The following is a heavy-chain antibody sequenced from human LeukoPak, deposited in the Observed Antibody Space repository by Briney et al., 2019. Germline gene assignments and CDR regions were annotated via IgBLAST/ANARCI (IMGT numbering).Heavy chain of an antibody. CDR2: LYYSGNI. Sequence: SETLSLTCNVSGGSISTDTYYRGWIRQVPGKGLEWIATLYYSGNIYYNPSLKSRVTMSGDRSKSQFSLRLTSVTAADTAIYYCAGGTIGGGFDIWGHGTMVAVSS. J-gene: IGHJ3*02. V-gene: IGHV4-39*01. CDR1: GGSISTDTYY. CDR3: AGGTIGGGFDI. D-gene: IGHD3-3*01.